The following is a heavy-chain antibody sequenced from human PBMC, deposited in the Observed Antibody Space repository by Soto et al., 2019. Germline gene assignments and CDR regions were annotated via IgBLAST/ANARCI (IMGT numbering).Heavy chain of an antibody. Sequence: PSETLSLTCTVSGGSISSYYWSWIRQPPGKGLEWIGYIYYSGSTNYNPSLKSRVTISVDTSKNQFSLKLSSVTAADTAVYYCASSRAFIAARQYYYYGMDVWGQGTTVTVSS. D-gene: IGHD6-6*01. CDR1: GGSISSYY. J-gene: IGHJ6*02. CDR3: ASSRAFIAARQYYYYGMDV. CDR2: IYYSGST. V-gene: IGHV4-59*01.